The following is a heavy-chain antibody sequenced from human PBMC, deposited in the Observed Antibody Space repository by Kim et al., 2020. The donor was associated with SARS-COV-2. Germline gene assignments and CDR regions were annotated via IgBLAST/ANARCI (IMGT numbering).Heavy chain of an antibody. J-gene: IGHJ4*02. CDR2: SGGST. CDR3: AHGWAAN. V-gene: IGHV3-23*01. D-gene: IGHD6-13*01. Sequence: SGGSTYYAGSVKGRFTISRDNSKNTLSLQMNSLRAEDTAVYYCAHGWAANWGQGTLVTVSS.